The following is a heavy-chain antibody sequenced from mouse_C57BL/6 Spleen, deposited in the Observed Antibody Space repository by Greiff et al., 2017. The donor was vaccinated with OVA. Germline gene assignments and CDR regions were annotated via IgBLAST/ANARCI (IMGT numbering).Heavy chain of an antibody. CDR1: GYTFTDYE. J-gene: IGHJ1*03. V-gene: IGHV1-15*01. Sequence: QVHVKQSGAELVRPGASVTLSCKASGYTFTDYEMHWVKQTPVHGLEWIGAIDPETGGTAYNQKFKGKAILTADKSSSTAYMELRSLTSEDSAVYYCTRKDYDYDDPYWYFDVWGTGTTVTVSS. D-gene: IGHD2-4*01. CDR2: IDPETGGT. CDR3: TRKDYDYDDPYWYFDV.